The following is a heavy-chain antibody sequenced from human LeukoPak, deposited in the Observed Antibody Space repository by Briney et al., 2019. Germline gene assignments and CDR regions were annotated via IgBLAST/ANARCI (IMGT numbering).Heavy chain of an antibody. V-gene: IGHV3-9*01. CDR3: VKDREYSGYDSSGAFDS. J-gene: IGHJ3*02. CDR1: GFTFDDYA. CDR2: ITWNSCPI. Sequence: GRSLRLSCAASGFTFDDYAMHWVRQAPGKGLEWVSGITWNSCPIGYADSVKGRFTITRDNAKSSLYLQMNSLRPEDTALYFCVKDREYSGYDSSGAFDSCGQGTMVTVSS. D-gene: IGHD5-12*01.